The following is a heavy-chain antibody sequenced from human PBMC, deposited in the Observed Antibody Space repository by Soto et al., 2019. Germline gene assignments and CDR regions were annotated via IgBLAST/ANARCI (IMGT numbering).Heavy chain of an antibody. V-gene: IGHV3-7*01. D-gene: IGHD3-3*01. CDR1: GFTFSSYW. J-gene: IGHJ6*02. CDR2: IKQDGSEK. Sequence: EVQLVESGGGLVQPGGSLRLSCAASGFTFSSYWMSWVRQAPGKGLEWVANIKQDGSEKYYVDSVKGRFTISRDNAKNSLYLQMNSLTAEDTVVYYCARDRYAYYDFWSGSLPYYYFGMDVWGQGTTVTVSS. CDR3: ARDRYAYYDFWSGSLPYYYFGMDV.